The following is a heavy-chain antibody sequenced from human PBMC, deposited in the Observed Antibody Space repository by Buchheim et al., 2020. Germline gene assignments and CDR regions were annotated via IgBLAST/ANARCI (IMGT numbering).Heavy chain of an antibody. V-gene: IGHV3-74*01. CDR2: INSDGSST. J-gene: IGHJ6*02. D-gene: IGHD2-15*01. CDR3: ARDLDCSGGSCTLSLGGTYGMDV. Sequence: EVQLVESGGGLVQPGGSLRLSCAASGFTFSSYWMHWARQAPGKGLVWVSRINSDGSSTSYADSVKGRFTISRDNAKNTLYLQMNSLRAEDTAVYYCARDLDCSGGSCTLSLGGTYGMDVWGQGTT. CDR1: GFTFSSYW.